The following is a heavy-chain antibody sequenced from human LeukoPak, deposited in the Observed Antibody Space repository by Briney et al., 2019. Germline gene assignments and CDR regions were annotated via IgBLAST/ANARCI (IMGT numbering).Heavy chain of an antibody. CDR1: GASISDYF. V-gene: IGHV4-59*01. J-gene: IGHJ6*03. CDR3: ARENYQLLSGDFYYHMDV. Sequence: SETLSLTCSVSGASISDYFWSWIRQPPGKGLEWIGYIHDSGNTYYNASLRSRVSISVDTSKNQLSLNLRSVAAADTAVYYCARENYQLLSGDFYYHMDVWGKGTTVTVSS. D-gene: IGHD2-2*01. CDR2: IHDSGNT.